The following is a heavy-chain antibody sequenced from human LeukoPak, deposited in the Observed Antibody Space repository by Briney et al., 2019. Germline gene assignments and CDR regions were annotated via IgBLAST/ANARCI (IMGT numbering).Heavy chain of an antibody. V-gene: IGHV4-59*08. CDR1: GASISNYY. CDR3: ARHDNRGYYSLHY. D-gene: IGHD3-22*01. CDR2: GHYTGSS. Sequence: RPSETLSLTRTVSGASISNYYWSWIRQPPGKGLEWIGFGHYTGSSNYNPSLKSRVTTSVDTSKNQFSLRLISVTAADTAVYYCARHDNRGYYSLHYWGQGALVTVSS. J-gene: IGHJ4*02.